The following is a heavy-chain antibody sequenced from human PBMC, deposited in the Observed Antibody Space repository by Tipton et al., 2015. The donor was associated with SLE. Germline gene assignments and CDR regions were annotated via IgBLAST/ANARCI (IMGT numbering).Heavy chain of an antibody. D-gene: IGHD3-22*01. Sequence: TLSLTCTVSGGFISSSSYYWGWIRQPPGKGLEWIGSIYYSGSTYYNPSLKSRVTISVDTSKNQFSLKLSSVTAADTAVYYCARDSSGYSIFFDYWGQGTLVTVSS. J-gene: IGHJ4*02. CDR3: ARDSSGYSIFFDY. CDR2: IYYSGST. V-gene: IGHV4-39*07. CDR1: GGFISSSSYY.